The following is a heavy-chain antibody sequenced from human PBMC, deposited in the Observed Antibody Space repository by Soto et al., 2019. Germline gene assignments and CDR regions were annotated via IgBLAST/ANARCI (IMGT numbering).Heavy chain of an antibody. CDR2: IIPILDIA. Sequence: QFQLVQSGAEVKKPGSSVKVSCKASGGTFSDYIISWVRQAPGQGLEWMGRIIPILDIANYAQKFQGRVTITADKSTSTAYMELSSLRSEDTALYYCARDRGDYGDYGWFDPWGQGTLVTVSS. D-gene: IGHD4-17*01. V-gene: IGHV1-69*08. J-gene: IGHJ5*02. CDR1: GGTFSDYI. CDR3: ARDRGDYGDYGWFDP.